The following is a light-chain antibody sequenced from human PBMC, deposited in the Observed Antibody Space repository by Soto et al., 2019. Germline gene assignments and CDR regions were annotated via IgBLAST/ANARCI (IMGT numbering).Light chain of an antibody. J-gene: IGLJ1*01. V-gene: IGLV2-11*01. CDR3: CSYADCNTVV. Sequence: QSALTQPRSVSGSPGQSSTISCTGSSSDIGDYHYASWYQQHPGKVSRLIIYDVTKRPSGVPDRFFGSKSGNTASLTISGLQADDEADYYCCSYADCNTVVFGTGTKLTV. CDR2: DVT. CDR1: SSDIGDYHY.